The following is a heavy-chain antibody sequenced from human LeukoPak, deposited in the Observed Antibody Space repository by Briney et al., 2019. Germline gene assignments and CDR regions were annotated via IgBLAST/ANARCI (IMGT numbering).Heavy chain of an antibody. CDR3: ARVNPTYYDFPGGWFDP. Sequence: SQTLSLTCTVSGGSISSGDYYWSWIRQPPGKGLEWIGYIYYSGSTYYNPSLKSRVTISVDTSKNQFSLKLSSVTAADTAVYYCARVNPTYYDFPGGWFDPWGQGTLVTVSS. CDR2: IYYSGST. V-gene: IGHV4-30-4*08. D-gene: IGHD3-3*01. CDR1: GGSISSGDYY. J-gene: IGHJ5*02.